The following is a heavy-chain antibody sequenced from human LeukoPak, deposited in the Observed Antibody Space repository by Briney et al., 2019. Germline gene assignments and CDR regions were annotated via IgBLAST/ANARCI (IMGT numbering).Heavy chain of an antibody. Sequence: GGSLRPSCAASGFTFSSYAMSWVRQAPGKGLVWVSRINSDESITTYADSVKGRFTISRDNAKNTLYLQMNSLRAEDTAVYYCARGLVPGFLDYWGQGTPVTVSS. CDR1: GFTFSSYA. CDR3: ARGLVPGFLDY. J-gene: IGHJ4*02. V-gene: IGHV3-74*01. D-gene: IGHD4-11*01. CDR2: INSDESIT.